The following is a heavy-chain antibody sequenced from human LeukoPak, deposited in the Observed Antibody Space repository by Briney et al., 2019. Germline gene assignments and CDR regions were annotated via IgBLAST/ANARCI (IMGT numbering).Heavy chain of an antibody. CDR3: AKVLLSSSWYADY. D-gene: IGHD6-13*01. V-gene: IGHV3-23*01. CDR2: ISGSGGDT. J-gene: IGHJ4*02. Sequence: PGGSLRLSCAASGFTFSTYAMSWVRQAPGKGLEWVSAISGSGGDTYYADSVKGRFTISRDNSKNTLFLQMNSLRAEDTALYYCAKVLLSSSWYADYWGQGTLVTVSS. CDR1: GFTFSTYA.